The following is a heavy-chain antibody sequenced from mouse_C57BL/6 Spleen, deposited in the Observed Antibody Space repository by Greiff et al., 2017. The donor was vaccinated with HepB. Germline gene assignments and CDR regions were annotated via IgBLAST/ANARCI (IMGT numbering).Heavy chain of an antibody. CDR3: ARRDYYGTHYCDY. V-gene: IGHV5-17*01. Sequence: EVHLVESGGGLVKPGGSLKLSCAASGFTFSDYGMHWVRQAPEKGLEWVAYISSGSSTIYYADTVKGRFTISRDNAKNTLFLQMTSLRSEDTAMYYCARRDYYGTHYCDYWGQGTTLTVSS. D-gene: IGHD1-1*01. CDR1: GFTFSDYG. J-gene: IGHJ2*01. CDR2: ISSGSSTI.